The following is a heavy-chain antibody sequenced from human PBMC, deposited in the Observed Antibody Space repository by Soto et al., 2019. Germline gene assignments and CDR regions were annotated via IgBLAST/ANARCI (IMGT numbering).Heavy chain of an antibody. CDR3: AIAPFRPTAMDV. CDR2: TIPALGKT. CDR1: GDNFKKNV. Sequence: QVQLMQSGAEIKKPGSSVKVSCKTSGDNFKKNVFTWVRQAPGQGLEWMGGTIPALGKTHYIEKFQGTVTITADEATRTLYMEVRDLTSEDTAIYYCAIAPFRPTAMDVWGQGTTVTVSS. V-gene: IGHV1-69*01. J-gene: IGHJ6*02. D-gene: IGHD3-10*01.